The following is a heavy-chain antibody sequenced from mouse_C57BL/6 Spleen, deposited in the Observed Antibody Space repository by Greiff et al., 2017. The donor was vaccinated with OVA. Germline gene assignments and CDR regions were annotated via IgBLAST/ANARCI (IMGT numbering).Heavy chain of an antibody. Sequence: QVQLKQSGPELVKPGASVKISCKASGYAFSSSWMNWVKQRPGKGLEWIGRIYPGDGDTNYNGKFKGKATLTADKSSSTAYMQLSCLTSEDSAVYFCARFPSGRGCGSPWYCDGGGTGTTVTVSS. CDR3: ARFPSGRGCGSPWYCDG. D-gene: IGHD1-1*01. J-gene: IGHJ1*03. V-gene: IGHV1-82*01. CDR1: GYAFSSSW. CDR2: IYPGDGDT.